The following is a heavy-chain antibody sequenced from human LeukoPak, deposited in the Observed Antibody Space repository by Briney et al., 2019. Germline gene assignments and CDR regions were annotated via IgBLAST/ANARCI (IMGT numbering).Heavy chain of an antibody. V-gene: IGHV1-2*02. J-gene: IGHJ6*03. CDR2: INPNSGGT. D-gene: IGHD3-10*01. CDR1: GYTFTGYY. CDR3: ARDDDYGSGTYMDV. Sequence: ASVKVSCKASGYTFTGYYMHWVRQAPGQGLEWMGWINPNSGGTKYAQKFQGRVTMTRDTSISTAYMELDRLRSDDTAVYYCARDDDYGSGTYMDVWGKGTTVTVSS.